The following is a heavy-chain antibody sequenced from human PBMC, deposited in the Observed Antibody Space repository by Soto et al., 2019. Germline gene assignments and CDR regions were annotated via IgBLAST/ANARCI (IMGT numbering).Heavy chain of an antibody. CDR3: GRPRITMVRGVMGNWFDP. CDR2: INAGNGNT. D-gene: IGHD3-10*01. J-gene: IGHJ5*02. V-gene: IGHV1-3*01. CDR1: GYTFTSYA. Sequence: GASVKVSCKASGYTFTSYAMHWVRQAPGQRLEWMGWINAGNGNTKYSQKFQGRVTITRDTSASTAYMELSSLRSEDTAVYYCGRPRITMVRGVMGNWFDPWGQGTLVTVSS.